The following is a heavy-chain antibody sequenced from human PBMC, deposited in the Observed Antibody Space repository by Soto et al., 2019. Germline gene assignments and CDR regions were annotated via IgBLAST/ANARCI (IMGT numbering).Heavy chain of an antibody. V-gene: IGHV4-34*01. J-gene: IGHJ4*02. CDR1: GGSFSGYY. CDR3: ARGEGPAIDY. CDR2: INHSGST. Sequence: SETLPLTCAVYGGSFSGYYWSWIRQPPGKGLEWNGEINHSGSTNYNPSLKSRVTISVDTSKNQFSLKLSSVTAADTAVYYCARGEGPAIDYWGQGTLLTVSS. D-gene: IGHD2-2*01.